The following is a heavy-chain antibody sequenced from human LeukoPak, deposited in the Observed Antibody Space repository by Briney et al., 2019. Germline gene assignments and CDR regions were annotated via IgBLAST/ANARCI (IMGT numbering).Heavy chain of an antibody. V-gene: IGHV3-9*01. J-gene: IGHJ5*02. D-gene: IGHD3-22*01. CDR1: GFLFDDHA. Sequence: PGRSLRLSCVGSGFLFDDHAMHWVRQPPGEGLEWVSVISWHSRTIGYGDSVKGRFTISRVNTKNSLYLQMNSLRPEDTASYYCAKSTDSSASPDSWGQGTLVTVSS. CDR2: ISWHSRTI. CDR3: AKSTDSSASPDS.